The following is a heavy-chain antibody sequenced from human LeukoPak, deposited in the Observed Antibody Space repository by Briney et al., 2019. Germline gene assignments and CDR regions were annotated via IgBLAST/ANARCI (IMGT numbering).Heavy chain of an antibody. CDR3: ARDRIAAARANYYYYMDV. Sequence: SETLSLTCTVSGGSISSYYWSWIRQPPGKGLEWIGYIYYSGSTNYNPSLKSRVTISVDTSKNHFSLKLSSVTAADTAVYYCARDRIAAARANYYYYMDVWGKGTTVTISS. V-gene: IGHV4-59*01. CDR2: IYYSGST. J-gene: IGHJ6*03. D-gene: IGHD6-13*01. CDR1: GGSISSYY.